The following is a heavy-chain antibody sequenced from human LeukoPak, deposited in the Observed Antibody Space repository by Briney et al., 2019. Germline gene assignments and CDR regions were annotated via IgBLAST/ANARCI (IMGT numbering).Heavy chain of an antibody. D-gene: IGHD3-10*01. CDR2: INNEGTTI. CDR1: GFTFSSHW. J-gene: IGHJ1*01. V-gene: IGHV3-74*01. Sequence: GGSLRLSCAASGFTFSSHWMTWVRQAPGKGLVWVSRINNEGTTISYADSVKGRFTISRDNAKNTLYLQMNSLRAEDTAVYYCARVSGLGMNEYYQHWGQGTLVTVAS. CDR3: ARVSGLGMNEYYQH.